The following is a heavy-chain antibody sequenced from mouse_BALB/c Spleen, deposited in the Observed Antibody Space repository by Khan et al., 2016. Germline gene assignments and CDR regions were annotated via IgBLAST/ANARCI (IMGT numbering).Heavy chain of an antibody. V-gene: IGHV5-6-4*01. CDR2: ISSGGSYL. Sequence: VELVESGGGLVKPGGSLKLSCAASGFIFSSYTMSWVRQTPEKRLEWVATISSGGSYLYYPDSVKGRFTISRDNAKNTLYLQMSSLNSADTAMYYCTNIYDGYYEFAYWGQGTLVTVSA. D-gene: IGHD2-3*01. J-gene: IGHJ3*01. CDR3: TNIYDGYYEFAY. CDR1: GFIFSSYT.